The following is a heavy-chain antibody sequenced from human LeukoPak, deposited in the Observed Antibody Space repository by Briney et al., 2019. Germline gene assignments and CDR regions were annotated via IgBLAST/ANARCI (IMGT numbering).Heavy chain of an antibody. CDR1: GFTFSSYG. Sequence: GGSLRLSCAASGFTFSSYGMHWVRQAPGKGLECVAVISHDGSKKYYADFAKGRFTISGDNSKNTLYLHMNSLIPEDTAVYFCAKDWKFYYVSGSFFPDNWGQGTLVTVSS. J-gene: IGHJ4*02. V-gene: IGHV3-30*18. CDR2: ISHDGSKK. CDR3: AKDWKFYYVSGSFFPDN. D-gene: IGHD3-10*01.